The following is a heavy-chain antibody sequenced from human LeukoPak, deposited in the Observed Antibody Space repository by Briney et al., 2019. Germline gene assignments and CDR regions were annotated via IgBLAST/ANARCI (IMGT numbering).Heavy chain of an antibody. J-gene: IGHJ6*02. CDR3: ARDRPRCGGYYYYVMDV. CDR1: GFTFSDYY. V-gene: IGHV3-11*01. D-gene: IGHD3-10*02. CDR2: ISSSGSTI. Sequence: GGSLRLSCAASGFTFSDYYMRWIRQAPGKGLEWVSYISSSGSTIYYANSVKGRFTISRDNAKNSLYLQMNSLRAEDTAGYYCARDRPRCGGYYYYVMDVWGQGTTVTVSS.